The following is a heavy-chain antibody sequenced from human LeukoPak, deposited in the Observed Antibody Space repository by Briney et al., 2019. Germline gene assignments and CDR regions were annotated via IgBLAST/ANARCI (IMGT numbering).Heavy chain of an antibody. Sequence: ASVKVSCKASGHTFTGYYMHWVRQAPGQGLEWMGWINPNSGGTNYAQKLQGRVTMTTDTSTSTAYMELRSLRSDDTAVYYCARENLYYDILTGYYYNWFDPWGQGTLVTVSS. CDR3: ARENLYYDILTGYYYNWFDP. CDR1: GHTFTGYY. D-gene: IGHD3-9*01. J-gene: IGHJ5*02. CDR2: INPNSGGT. V-gene: IGHV1-2*02.